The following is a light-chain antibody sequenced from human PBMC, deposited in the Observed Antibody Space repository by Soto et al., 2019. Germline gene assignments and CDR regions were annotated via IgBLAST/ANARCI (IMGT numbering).Light chain of an antibody. J-gene: IGKJ1*01. CDR1: QIVNNNY. CDR3: QQYAKAPLT. V-gene: IGKV3-20*01. Sequence: IVLTHSPGTLSLSPGERATLSCRASQIVNNNYLAWYQQKPGQAPRLVIYGASNRATGVPDRFSASGSGTDFTLTISRLEPEEFAVYYCQQYAKAPLTFGQGTKVDIK. CDR2: GAS.